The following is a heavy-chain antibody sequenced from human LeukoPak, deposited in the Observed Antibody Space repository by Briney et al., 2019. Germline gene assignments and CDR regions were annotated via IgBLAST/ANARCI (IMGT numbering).Heavy chain of an antibody. CDR3: AKAQFRDEYGDPKDAFDM. D-gene: IGHD4-17*01. Sequence: PGGSLRLSCAASGFTFRSYAMSWGRQAPGKGLEWGSAMCGSVDTSYYAPPVKVRFTISKDNAQTSLYLQMTSLRVEETALYYCAKAQFRDEYGDPKDAFDMWGQGTMVTVSS. J-gene: IGHJ3*02. CDR1: GFTFRSYA. CDR2: MCGSVDTS. V-gene: IGHV3-23*01.